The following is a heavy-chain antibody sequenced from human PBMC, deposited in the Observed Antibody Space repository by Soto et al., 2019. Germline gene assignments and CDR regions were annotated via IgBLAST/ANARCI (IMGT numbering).Heavy chain of an antibody. CDR3: AARIDRNVVAEFDP. CDR1: GFTFSSYA. CDR2: IRGIGGST. D-gene: IGHD2-21*01. V-gene: IGHV3-23*01. Sequence: PWGSMRVSCASSGFTFSSYAMHWVRQAQGRGLDWVSPIRGIGGSTYYADSVNGRFTISRDNSKNTLYLQMNSLRAEDTAVYYFAARIDRNVVAEFDPWGQGTLVTVSS. J-gene: IGHJ5*02.